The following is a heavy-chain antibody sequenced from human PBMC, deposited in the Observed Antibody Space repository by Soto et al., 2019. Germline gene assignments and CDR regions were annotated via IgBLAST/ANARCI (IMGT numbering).Heavy chain of an antibody. Sequence: PSETLSLTCTVSGGSISSYYWSWIRQPPGKGLEWIGYIYYSGSTNYNPSLKSRVTISVDTSKNQFSLKLSSVTAADTAVYYCERDGGYCSGGSCDYYYYYGMDVWGQGTTGTVSS. CDR3: ERDGGYCSGGSCDYYYYYGMDV. CDR2: IYYSGST. D-gene: IGHD2-15*01. J-gene: IGHJ6*02. CDR1: GGSISSYY. V-gene: IGHV4-59*01.